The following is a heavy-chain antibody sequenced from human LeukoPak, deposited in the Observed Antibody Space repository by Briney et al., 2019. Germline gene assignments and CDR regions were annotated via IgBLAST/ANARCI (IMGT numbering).Heavy chain of an antibody. D-gene: IGHD3-9*01. J-gene: IGHJ6*03. Sequence: ASVKVSCKASGYTFTGNYMHWGRQAPGQGLEWMGWIKPNSGGTNYAQKFQGRVTMTRDTSISTAYMEQSRLRSDETAVYYCAGGGSVLRYFDWSACYVDVWGKGTTVTVPS. CDR3: AGGGSVLRYFDWSACYVDV. CDR1: GYTFTGNY. V-gene: IGHV1-2*02. CDR2: IKPNSGGT.